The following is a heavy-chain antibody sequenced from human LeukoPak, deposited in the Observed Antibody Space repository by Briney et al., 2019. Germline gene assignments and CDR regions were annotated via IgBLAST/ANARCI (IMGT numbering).Heavy chain of an antibody. D-gene: IGHD2-2*01. J-gene: IGHJ3*02. CDR1: GYTFTSYG. CDR2: ISAYNGNT. V-gene: IGHV1-18*01. Sequence: GASVKVSCKASGYTFTSYGISWVRQAPGQGLEWMGWISAYNGNTNYAQKLQGRVTMTTDTSTSTAYMELRSLRSEDTAVYYCARGRGWRSTEYLGAFDIWGRGTMVTVSS. CDR3: ARGRGWRSTEYLGAFDI.